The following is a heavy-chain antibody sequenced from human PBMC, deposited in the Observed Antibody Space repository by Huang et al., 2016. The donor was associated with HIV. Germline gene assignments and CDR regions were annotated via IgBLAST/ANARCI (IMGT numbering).Heavy chain of an antibody. J-gene: IGHJ4*02. CDR1: GGSIKSRNYY. CDR2: IYYSGSP. V-gene: IGHV4-39*01. CDR3: ARRQGSGYYFYFDY. Sequence: QLQLQESGPGLVKPSDTLSLNCTISGGSIKSRNYYWGWVRQAPGKGLEWIGDIYYSGSPYYKPSVRSRVSLSVDTSKNQVTLKVNAVIAADTAVYYCARRQGSGYYFYFDYWGRGIPVTVSA. D-gene: IGHD3-22*01.